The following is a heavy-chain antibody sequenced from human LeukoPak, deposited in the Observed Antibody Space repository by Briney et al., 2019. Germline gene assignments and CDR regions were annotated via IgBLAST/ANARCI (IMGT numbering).Heavy chain of an antibody. CDR1: GGSISSYY. J-gene: IGHJ4*02. D-gene: IGHD3-22*01. V-gene: IGHV4-59*01. CDR3: ARKLYYYDSSGYPRPTGEFDY. Sequence: SETLSLTCTVSGGSISSYYWSWIRQPPGKGLEWIGYIYYSGSTNYNPSLKSRVTISVDTSKNQFSLKLSSVTAADTAVYYCARKLYYYDSSGYPRPTGEFDYWGQGTLVTVSS. CDR2: IYYSGST.